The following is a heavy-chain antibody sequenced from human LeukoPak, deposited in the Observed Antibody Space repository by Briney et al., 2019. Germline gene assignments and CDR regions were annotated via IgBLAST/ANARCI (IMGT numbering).Heavy chain of an antibody. CDR1: GINFRGYW. CDR3: ARDLGHTGYDLYAY. Sequence: GGSLRLSCAVSGINFRGYWMAWVRQAPGKGLEWVAIMKQDGSEKYYVDSVKGRFTISRDNAKNSLYLEMNSLRVEDTAVYYCARDLGHTGYDLYAYWGQGTLVTVSS. V-gene: IGHV3-7*01. J-gene: IGHJ4*02. D-gene: IGHD5-12*01. CDR2: MKQDGSEK.